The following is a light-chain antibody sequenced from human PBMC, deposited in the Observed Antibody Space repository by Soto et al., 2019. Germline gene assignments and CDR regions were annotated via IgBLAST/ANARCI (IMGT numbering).Light chain of an antibody. V-gene: IGLV2-14*01. J-gene: IGLJ2*01. CDR2: EVS. Sequence: QSVLTQPASVSGSPGQSITISCTGTSSDVGGYNYVSWYQQHPGKAPKLMIYEVSNRPSGVSHRFSGSKSGNMAPLTISGLQAEDEADYYCSSFTSSSTQVFGGGTKVTVL. CDR1: SSDVGGYNY. CDR3: SSFTSSSTQV.